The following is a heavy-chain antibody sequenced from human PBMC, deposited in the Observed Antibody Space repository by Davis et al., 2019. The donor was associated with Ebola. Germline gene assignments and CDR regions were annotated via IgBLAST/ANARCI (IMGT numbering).Heavy chain of an antibody. CDR2: IYYSGST. D-gene: IGHD3-22*01. Sequence: SETLSLTCTVSGGSISSSSYYWSWIRQPPGKGLEWIGYIYYSGSTNYNPSLKSRVTISVDTSKNQFSLKLSSVTAADTAVYYCARQETTYYYDSSGYYGAAKYFQHWGQGTLVTVSS. J-gene: IGHJ1*01. CDR3: ARQETTYYYDSSGYYGAAKYFQH. V-gene: IGHV4-61*05. CDR1: GGSISSSSYY.